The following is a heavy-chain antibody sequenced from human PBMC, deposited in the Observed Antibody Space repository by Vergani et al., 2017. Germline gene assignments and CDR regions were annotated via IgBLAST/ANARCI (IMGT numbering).Heavy chain of an antibody. CDR3: ARRAVGATSPIAYYFDY. V-gene: IGHV3-21*01. Sequence: EVQLVESGGGLVQPGGSLRLSCAASGFTFSSYSMNWVRQAPGKGLEWVSSISSSSSYIYYADSVKGRFTISRDNAKNSLYLQMNSLRAEDTAVYYCARRAVGATSPIAYYFDYWGQGTLVTVSS. CDR1: GFTFSSYS. J-gene: IGHJ4*02. D-gene: IGHD1-26*01. CDR2: ISSSSSYI.